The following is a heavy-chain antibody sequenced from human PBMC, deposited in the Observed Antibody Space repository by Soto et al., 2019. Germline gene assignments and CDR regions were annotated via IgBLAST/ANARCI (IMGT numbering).Heavy chain of an antibody. J-gene: IGHJ6*02. Sequence: ASVKVSCKVSGYTLTELSMHWVRQAPGKGLEWMGGFDPEDGETTYAQKFQGRVTMTEDTSTDTAYMELSSLRSEDTAVYYCSVHRDYYYGMDVWGQGTTVTVSS. D-gene: IGHD1-1*01. CDR2: FDPEDGET. V-gene: IGHV1-24*01. CDR1: GYTLTELS. CDR3: SVHRDYYYGMDV.